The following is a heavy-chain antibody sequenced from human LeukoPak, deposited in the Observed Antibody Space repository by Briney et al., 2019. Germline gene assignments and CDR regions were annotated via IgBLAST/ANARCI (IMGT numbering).Heavy chain of an antibody. CDR3: ATFPNDSSDI. J-gene: IGHJ3*02. Sequence: GGSLRLSCAASGLRFSDYYVSWIRQAPGKGLQWVATIKEDATEKFHVASVQGRFTISRDNAKNLLYLQMNTLSAEDTAVYYCATFPNDSSDIWGQGTMVTVSS. CDR1: GLRFSDYY. CDR2: IKEDATEK. V-gene: IGHV3-7*01.